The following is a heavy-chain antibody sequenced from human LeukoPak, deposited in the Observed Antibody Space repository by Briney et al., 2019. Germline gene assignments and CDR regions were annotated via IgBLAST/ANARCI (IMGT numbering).Heavy chain of an antibody. D-gene: IGHD4-11*01. V-gene: IGHV3-21*04. Sequence: GGSLRLSCAASGFTFSSYSMNWVRQAPGKGLEWVSSISSSSSYIYYADSVKGRFTISRDNAKNSLYLQMNSLRAEDTAVYYCARDYSNYKYYFDYWGQGTLVTVSS. CDR2: ISSSSSYI. J-gene: IGHJ4*02. CDR3: ARDYSNYKYYFDY. CDR1: GFTFSSYS.